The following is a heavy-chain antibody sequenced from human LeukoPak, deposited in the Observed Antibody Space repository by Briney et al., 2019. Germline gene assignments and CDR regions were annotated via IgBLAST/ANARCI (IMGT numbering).Heavy chain of an antibody. D-gene: IGHD6-13*01. Sequence: GGSLRLSCAASGFTFNTYWMHWVRQTPGKGLVWVSRINRDGSSPAYADSVKGRFTISRDNAKNTLYLQMNSLRAEDTALYYCAKDERIAAAGSLDYWGQGTLVTVSS. CDR1: GFTFNTYW. V-gene: IGHV3-74*01. CDR3: AKDERIAAAGSLDY. J-gene: IGHJ4*02. CDR2: INRDGSSP.